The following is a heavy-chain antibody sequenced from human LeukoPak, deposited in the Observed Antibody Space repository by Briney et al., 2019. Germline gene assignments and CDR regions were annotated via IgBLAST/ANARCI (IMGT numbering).Heavy chain of an antibody. CDR1: GCTFSDYY. D-gene: IGHD5/OR15-5a*01. J-gene: IGHJ1*01. CDR2: VFPRSGDT. Sequence: GASVKVSCKASGCTFSDYYIHWVRQAPGEGLEWVGWVFPRSGDTYYSQRFHGRVAMTTDTSINTAYMELSRLESDDTGVYFCARPPRDLVSAAPFPFWGQGTLVTVSS. CDR3: ARPPRDLVSAAPFPF. V-gene: IGHV1-2*02.